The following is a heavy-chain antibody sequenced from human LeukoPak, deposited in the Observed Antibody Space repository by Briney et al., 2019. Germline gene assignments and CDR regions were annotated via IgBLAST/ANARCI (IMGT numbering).Heavy chain of an antibody. CDR1: GFTFSGYE. CDR2: ISSSSSYI. V-gene: IGHV3-21*05. CDR3: ARGMATIKY. J-gene: IGHJ4*02. Sequence: GGSLRLSCAASGFTFSGYEMNWVRQAPGKGLEWVSYISSSSSYIYYADSVKGRFTISRDNAENSLYLQMNSLRAEDTAVYYCARGMATIKYWGQGTLVTVSS. D-gene: IGHD5-24*01.